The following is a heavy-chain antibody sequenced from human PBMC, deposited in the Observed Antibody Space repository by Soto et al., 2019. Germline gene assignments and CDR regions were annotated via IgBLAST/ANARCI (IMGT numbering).Heavy chain of an antibody. CDR3: ARGGYYDSSGSRNYHYYGMDV. Sequence: ASVKVSCKASGGTFSSYPISWVRQAPGQVLEWLGWIIPYNDNTNYAQRLQGRVTMSTDTSRRTAYMHLRSLRSDDTAVYFCARGGYYDSSGSRNYHYYGMDVWGQGTTVTVSS. V-gene: IGHV1-18*01. CDR2: IIPYNDNT. J-gene: IGHJ6*02. CDR1: GGTFSSYP. D-gene: IGHD3-22*01.